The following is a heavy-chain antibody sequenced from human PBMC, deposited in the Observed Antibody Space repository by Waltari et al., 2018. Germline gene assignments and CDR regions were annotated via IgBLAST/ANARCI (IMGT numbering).Heavy chain of an antibody. V-gene: IGHV4-59*01. J-gene: IGHJ4*02. CDR3: ARGRGYCGSDCSSYYFDF. CDR2: IHYSGST. Sequence: QVQLQESGPGLVKPSETLSLTCTVSGDSIRSSYWSWIRQSLGKGLELMGYIHYSGSTKYNPSLKSRVTISVDMSKNQFSLKLTSVTSADTALYYCARGRGYCGSDCSSYYFDFWGQGALVTVSS. D-gene: IGHD2-21*01. CDR1: GDSIRSSY.